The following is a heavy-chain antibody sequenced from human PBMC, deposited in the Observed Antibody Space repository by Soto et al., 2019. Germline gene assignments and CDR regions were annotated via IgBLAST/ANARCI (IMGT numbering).Heavy chain of an antibody. J-gene: IGHJ5*02. V-gene: IGHV2-5*02. Sequence: QITLKESGPTLVKPTQTLTLTCTFSGFSLSTSGVGVGWIRQPPGKALEWLALIYWDDDKRYSPYLKSRLTITKDTSKNQVVLTLTNMDPVDTATYYCAHSYGSIFGVVPSWFDPWGQGTLVTVSS. CDR1: GFSLSTSGVG. CDR2: IYWDDDK. CDR3: AHSYGSIFGVVPSWFDP. D-gene: IGHD3-3*01.